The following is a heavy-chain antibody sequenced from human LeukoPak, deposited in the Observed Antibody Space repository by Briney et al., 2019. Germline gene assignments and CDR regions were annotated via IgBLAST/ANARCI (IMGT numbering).Heavy chain of an antibody. J-gene: IGHJ4*02. CDR2: IYSGGST. D-gene: IGHD3-9*01. CDR1: GFTVSSND. V-gene: IGHV3-53*01. CDR3: ARAKIFDWLFDY. Sequence: GGSLRLSCAASGFTVSSNDMSWVRQAPGKGLECISVIYSGGSTDYADSVKGRLTISRDNAKNSLYLQMNSLRAEDTAVYYCARAKIFDWLFDYWGQGTLVTVSS.